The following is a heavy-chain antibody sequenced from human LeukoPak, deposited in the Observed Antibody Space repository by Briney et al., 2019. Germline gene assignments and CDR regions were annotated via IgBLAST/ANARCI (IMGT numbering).Heavy chain of an antibody. CDR3: ARYEREFDY. CDR2: INADNGNT. CDR1: GYTFTSYT. D-gene: IGHD2-8*01. Sequence: ASAKVSCKASGYTFTSYTMHWVRQAPRQRLEWMGWINADNGNTKYSQKFQGRVTITRDTSASTAYMELSSLRSEDTAVYYCARYEREFDYWGQGTLVTVSS. J-gene: IGHJ4*02. V-gene: IGHV1-3*01.